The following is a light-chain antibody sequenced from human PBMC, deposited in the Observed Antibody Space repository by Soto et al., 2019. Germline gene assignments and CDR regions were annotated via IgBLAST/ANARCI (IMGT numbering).Light chain of an antibody. CDR2: EVT. J-gene: IGLJ2*01. Sequence: QSVLTQPPSVSGAPGQRVTISCSGTSSDVGGYNYVSWYQQHPGKAPKLMIYEVTKRPSGVSNRFSGSKSGNTASLTISGLQAEDESDYYCSSYTSISTLVFGGGTKLTVL. CDR1: SSDVGGYNY. V-gene: IGLV2-14*01. CDR3: SSYTSISTLV.